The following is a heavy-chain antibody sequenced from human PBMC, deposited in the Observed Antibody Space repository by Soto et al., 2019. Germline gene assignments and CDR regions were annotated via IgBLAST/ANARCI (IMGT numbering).Heavy chain of an antibody. CDR3: AGSGYYDFWSGYYPYGGYYYYGMDV. V-gene: IGHV4-39*01. CDR1: GGSITNSGYY. CDR2: IYYSGST. D-gene: IGHD3-3*01. J-gene: IGHJ6*02. Sequence: PSETLSLTCNVSGGSITNSGYYWGWIRQPPGKGLEWIGSIYYSGSTYYNPSLKSRVTISVDTSKNQYSLKLSSVTAADTAVYYCAGSGYYDFWSGYYPYGGYYYYGMDVWGQGTTVTVSS.